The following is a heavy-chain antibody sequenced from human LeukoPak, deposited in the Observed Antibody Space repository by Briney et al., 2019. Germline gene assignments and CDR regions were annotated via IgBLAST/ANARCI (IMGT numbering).Heavy chain of an antibody. V-gene: IGHV4-59*01. J-gene: IGHJ4*02. D-gene: IGHD2-15*01. CDR2: VYYTGSP. CDR1: GDSISNYY. CDR3: ARYCSGGTCYGFDS. Sequence: PSETLSLTCTVSGDSISNYYWSWIRQPPGKGLEWIGHVYYTGSPNYNPSLRSRVTISLDTSKNQFSLKLSSVTAADTAVYYCARYCSGGTCYGFDSWGQGTLVTVSS.